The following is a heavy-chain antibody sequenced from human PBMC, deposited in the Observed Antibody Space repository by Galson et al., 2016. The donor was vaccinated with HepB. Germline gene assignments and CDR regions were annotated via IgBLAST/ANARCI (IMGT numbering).Heavy chain of an antibody. CDR2: LSTSSSTI. CDR1: GFTFSSYS. D-gene: IGHD3-9*01. CDR3: ARGLLYFDWYQLEGYGMDV. J-gene: IGHJ6*02. V-gene: IGHV3-48*02. Sequence: SLRLSCAASGFTFSSYSMNRVRQAPGKGLEWVSFLSTSSSTIYYSDSVKGRFTVSRDTGKNSLYLQMNSLRDEDTAVYYCARGLLYFDWYQLEGYGMDVWGQGNPGHRLL.